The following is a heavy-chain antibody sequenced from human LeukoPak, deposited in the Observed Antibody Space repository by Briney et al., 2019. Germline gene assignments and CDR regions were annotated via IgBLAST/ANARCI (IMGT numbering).Heavy chain of an antibody. J-gene: IGHJ4*02. CDR1: GFTFSSYA. CDR2: ISKRGDRT. V-gene: IGHV3-23*01. Sequence: GGSLRLSCAASGFTFSSYAMNWVRQAPGKGLEWVSGISKRGDRTSSAASVKGRFTISRDNSRNILYLQMNSLRADDTAVYYCAKRGYYDSSGFSPLTYWGQGTLVTVSS. D-gene: IGHD3-22*01. CDR3: AKRGYYDSSGFSPLTY.